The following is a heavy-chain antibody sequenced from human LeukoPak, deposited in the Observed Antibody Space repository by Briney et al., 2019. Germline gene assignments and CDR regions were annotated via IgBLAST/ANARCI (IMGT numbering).Heavy chain of an antibody. Sequence: GGSLRLSCAASGFTFSSYRMNWVRQAPGKGLEGGASISSSSYIYYADSVKGRFTISRDNAKNSLYLQMNSLRAEDTAVYYCARDHYDFWSGYYWFDYWGQGTLVTVSS. CDR2: ISSSSYI. J-gene: IGHJ4*02. CDR3: ARDHYDFWSGYYWFDY. CDR1: GFTFSSYR. V-gene: IGHV3-21*01. D-gene: IGHD3-3*01.